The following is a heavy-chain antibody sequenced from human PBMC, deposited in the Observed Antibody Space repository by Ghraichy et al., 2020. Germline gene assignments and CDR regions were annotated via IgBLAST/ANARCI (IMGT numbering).Heavy chain of an antibody. CDR2: IYSGGST. D-gene: IGHD4-17*01. CDR1: GFTVNSNY. J-gene: IGHJ1*01. V-gene: IGHV3-53*01. Sequence: GESLNISCAASGFTVNSNYMSWIRQAPGKGLEWVSIIYSGGSTYYADSVKGRFTISRDNSKNTLYLQVNSLRAEDTAVYYCARDDDYGRYFQHWGKGTLVTVSS. CDR3: ARDDDYGRYFQH.